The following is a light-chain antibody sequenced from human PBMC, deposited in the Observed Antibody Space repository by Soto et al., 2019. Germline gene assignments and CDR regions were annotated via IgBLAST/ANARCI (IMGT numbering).Light chain of an antibody. CDR3: QVWDSSSYHPRV. CDR1: NIGSKS. CDR2: YDS. V-gene: IGLV3-21*04. Sequence: SYELTQPPSVSVAPGKTARITCGGNNIGSKSVHWYQQKPGQAPVLVIYYDSDRPSGIPERFSGSNSGNTATLTISRVEAGDEADYYCQVWDSSSYHPRVFGGGTKLTVL. J-gene: IGLJ2*01.